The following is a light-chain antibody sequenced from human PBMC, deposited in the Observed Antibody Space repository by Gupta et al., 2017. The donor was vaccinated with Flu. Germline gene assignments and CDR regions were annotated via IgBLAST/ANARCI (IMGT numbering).Light chain of an antibody. CDR2: DAS. V-gene: IGKV3-11*01. CDR3: HNCPRT. Sequence: EIVLTPSPATLSLSPEERASLSCRASQSVSSYLAWYQQTPDQAPRHLIYDASSRATGIPARCSGSASWTDITLTLRSLESEDFSVYYCHNCPRTFGEGTKVEIK. CDR1: QSVSSY. J-gene: IGKJ4*02.